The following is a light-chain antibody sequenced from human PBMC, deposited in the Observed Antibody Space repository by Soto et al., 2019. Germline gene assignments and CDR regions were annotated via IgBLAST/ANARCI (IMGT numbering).Light chain of an antibody. V-gene: IGLV2-23*01. CDR1: SSDVGTYYF. J-gene: IGLJ1*01. Sequence: HSALTEPASVSRSRGQSITISCTGSSSDVGTYYFVSWYQQHPGKVPKLMIYEGTKRPSGVSDRFSGSKSGNTASMTISGLQAEDEANYYCCSYAGNNIFVFGTGTKVTVL. CDR2: EGT. CDR3: CSYAGNNIFV.